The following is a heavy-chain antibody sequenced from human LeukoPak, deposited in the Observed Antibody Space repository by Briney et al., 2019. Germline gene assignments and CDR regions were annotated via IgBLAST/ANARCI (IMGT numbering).Heavy chain of an antibody. J-gene: IGHJ4*02. CDR1: GGSVSSGSHY. V-gene: IGHV4-61*01. CDR3: ARGSRDSSGYRPIDY. CDR2: ISFSGST. Sequence: SETLSLTCTVSGGSVSSGSHYWSWIRQPPGKGLEWVGYISFSGSTNYNPSLKSRVTISVDTSKNQFSLKLSSVTAADTAVYYCARGSRDSSGYRPIDYWGQGTLVTVSS. D-gene: IGHD3-22*01.